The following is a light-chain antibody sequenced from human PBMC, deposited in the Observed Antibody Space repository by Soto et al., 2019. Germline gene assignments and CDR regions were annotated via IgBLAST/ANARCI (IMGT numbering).Light chain of an antibody. J-gene: IGKJ5*01. Sequence: EIMLTQSPGTLSLSPGERATLSCRASQSVSSTDLAWYQQKPGQAPRLLIYGASRRATGIPDRFGGSGSGTDFTLTISRLEPEDFAVYYCQVYGTSPTFGQGTRLE. V-gene: IGKV3-20*01. CDR1: QSVSSTD. CDR3: QVYGTSPT. CDR2: GAS.